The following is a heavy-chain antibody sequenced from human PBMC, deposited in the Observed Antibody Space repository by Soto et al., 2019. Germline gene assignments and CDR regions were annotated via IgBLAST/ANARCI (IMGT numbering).Heavy chain of an antibody. D-gene: IGHD2-15*01. CDR1: GGSMRNVY. CDR3: ARAHAPTLPFDF. J-gene: IGHJ4*02. V-gene: IGHV4-59*01. CDR2: IFHSGNA. Sequence: ETLSLTCSVSGGSMRNVYWSWIRQSPGKGLEWIGFIFHSGNAKYNPSLQSRASMSIDTSKNQFSLSLESVTAADTAVYFCARAHAPTLPFDFWGQGTLVTVSS.